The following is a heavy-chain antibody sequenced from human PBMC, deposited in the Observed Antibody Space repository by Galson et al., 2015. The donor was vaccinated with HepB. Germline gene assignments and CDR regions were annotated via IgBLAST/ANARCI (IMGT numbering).Heavy chain of an antibody. Sequence: SLRLSCAASGFTFSSYAMSWVRQAPGKGLEWVSAISGSGGSTYYADSVKGRFTISRDNSKNTLYLQMNSLRAEDTAVYYCAKLYDFWSGTQDYWGQGTLVTVSS. CDR3: AKLYDFWSGTQDY. CDR2: ISGSGGST. V-gene: IGHV3-23*01. CDR1: GFTFSSYA. J-gene: IGHJ4*02. D-gene: IGHD3-3*01.